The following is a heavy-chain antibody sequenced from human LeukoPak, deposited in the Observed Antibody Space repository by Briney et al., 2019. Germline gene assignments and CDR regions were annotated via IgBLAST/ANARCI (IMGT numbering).Heavy chain of an antibody. D-gene: IGHD6-13*01. CDR3: AKGQWCSCWYLVLSEL. Sequence: GGSLRLSCAASGFTFSSYAMSWVRQAPGKGLEWVSTISGSGGSTYYADSVKGRFTISRDNSKNTLYLQMNSLRAEDTGVYYGAKGQWCSCWYLVLSELGGEGTLVSV. V-gene: IGHV3-23*01. CDR2: ISGSGGST. CDR1: GFTFSSYA. J-gene: IGHJ4*02.